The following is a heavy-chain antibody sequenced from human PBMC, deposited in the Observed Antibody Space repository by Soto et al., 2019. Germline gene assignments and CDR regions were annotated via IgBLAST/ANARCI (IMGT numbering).Heavy chain of an antibody. V-gene: IGHV1-58*01. CDR3: AAVDYDFWSGYYGP. CDR2: IVVGSGNT. D-gene: IGHD3-3*01. CDR1: GFTFSSST. Sequence: VASVKVSCKASGFTFSSSTVQWVRQARGQRLEWIGWIVVGSGNTDYAQKFQERVTITRDMSTSAVYMELSSLRSDDTAVYYCAAVDYDFWSGYYGPWGQGTLVTVSS. J-gene: IGHJ5*02.